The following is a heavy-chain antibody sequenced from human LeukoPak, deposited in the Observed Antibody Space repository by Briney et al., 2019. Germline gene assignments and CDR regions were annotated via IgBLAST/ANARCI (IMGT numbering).Heavy chain of an antibody. J-gene: IGHJ4*02. CDR3: ARDGVGATGYFDY. Sequence: GGSLRLSCAASGFSFNNYGMHWVRQAPGKGLEWVAVMWYDGSNKYYADSVKGRFTISRVNSKKTLYLQMNSLRAEDTALYHCARDGVGATGYFDYWGQGTLVTVSS. CDR2: MWYDGSNK. CDR1: GFSFNNYG. V-gene: IGHV3-33*01. D-gene: IGHD1-26*01.